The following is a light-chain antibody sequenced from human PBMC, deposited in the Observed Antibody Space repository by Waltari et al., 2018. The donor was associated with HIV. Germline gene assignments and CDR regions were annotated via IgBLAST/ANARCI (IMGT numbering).Light chain of an antibody. CDR1: QSLNSAY. V-gene: IGKV3-20*01. CDR2: GAS. Sequence: IVLTQSPGTLSSSPGQSVTLSCRASQSLNSAYLAWYQQKPGQAPRLLIYGASIRATGIPDRFSGSESGTDFTLTISRLEPEDFAVYYCQQYGRSQFIFGPGTKVD. J-gene: IGKJ3*01. CDR3: QQYGRSQFI.